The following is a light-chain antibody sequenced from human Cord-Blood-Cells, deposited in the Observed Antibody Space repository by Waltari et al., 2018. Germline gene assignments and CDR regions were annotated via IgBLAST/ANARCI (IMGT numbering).Light chain of an antibody. CDR2: DVS. J-gene: IGLJ3*02. V-gene: IGLV2-11*01. CDR1: SSAVGGYNY. Sequence: QSALTQPRSVSGSPGQSVTIPCTGTSSAVGGYNYVSWYQQLPGKAPKLMIYDVSKRPSGVPDRLSGSKSGNTASLTISGLQAEDEADYYCCSYAGSYTWVFGGGTKLTVL. CDR3: CSYAGSYTWV.